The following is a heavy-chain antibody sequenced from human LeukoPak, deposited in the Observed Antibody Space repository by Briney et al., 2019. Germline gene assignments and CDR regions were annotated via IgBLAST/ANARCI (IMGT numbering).Heavy chain of an antibody. J-gene: IGHJ4*02. D-gene: IGHD5-24*01. CDR1: GGSISSSSYY. V-gene: IGHV4-39*01. CDR3: ALPRRDGYNPFDS. CDR2: IYYSGIT. Sequence: PSAPLSLTCTVSGGSISSSSYYWGWIRQPPGKGLEWIGSIYYSGITYYNPSLKSRVSISVDTSKNQFSLKLSSVTAADTAVYYCALPRRDGYNPFDSWGQGTLVTVSS.